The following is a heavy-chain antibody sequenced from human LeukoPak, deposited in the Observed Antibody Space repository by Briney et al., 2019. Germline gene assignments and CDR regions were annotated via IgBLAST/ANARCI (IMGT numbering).Heavy chain of an antibody. V-gene: IGHV3-21*01. CDR1: GFTFSSYS. J-gene: IGHJ3*02. CDR3: ARNRSPGGGYSYGYDAFDM. Sequence: GGSLRLSCAASGFTFSSYSMNWVRQAPGKGLEWVSSISSSTSYIYYADSVKGRFTISKDNAKNSLYLQMNSLRAEDTAVYYCARNRSPGGGYSYGYDAFDMWGHGTLVTVSS. D-gene: IGHD5-18*01. CDR2: ISSSTSYI.